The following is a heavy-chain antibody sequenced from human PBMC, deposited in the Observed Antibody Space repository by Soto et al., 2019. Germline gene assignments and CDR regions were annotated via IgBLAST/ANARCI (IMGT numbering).Heavy chain of an antibody. CDR3: ARALRTPRNFYY. V-gene: IGHV4-61*01. CDR1: VGSVSSGSYY. Sequence: SETLSLTCTVSVGSVSSGSYYGSWIRQPPGKGLEWIGYIYYSGSTNCNASVKSRVTLSVETSKNQFSLKLSSVTAADTAVYYCARALRTPRNFYYRVQGTLVNVSS. D-gene: IGHD2-15*01. J-gene: IGHJ4*02. CDR2: IYYSGST.